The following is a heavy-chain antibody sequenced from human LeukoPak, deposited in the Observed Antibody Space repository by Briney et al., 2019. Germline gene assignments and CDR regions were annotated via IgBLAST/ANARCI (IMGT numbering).Heavy chain of an antibody. CDR3: ATWAFYHGLDV. CDR2: IRADGGRT. CDR1: GFTFGDYA. D-gene: IGHD2/OR15-2a*01. J-gene: IGHJ6*02. Sequence: GGSLRLSCAASGFTFGDYAMRWVRHAPGKGLEWVSLIRADGGRTYYADSVNGRFTISRDNIKNTLYMQMNSLRTDDTALYYCATWAFYHGLDVWVQGSTVTVSS. V-gene: IGHV3-43*02.